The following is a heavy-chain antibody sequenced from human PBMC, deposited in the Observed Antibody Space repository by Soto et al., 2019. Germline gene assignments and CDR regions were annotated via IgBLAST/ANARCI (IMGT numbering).Heavy chain of an antibody. CDR1: GFTFSSYG. CDR2: IWYDGSNK. J-gene: IGHJ4*02. CDR3: ARDGVTGTLIDY. V-gene: IGHV3-33*01. D-gene: IGHD1-20*01. Sequence: PGGSLRLSCAASGFTFSSYGMHWVRQAPGKGLEWVAVIWYDGSNKYYADSVKGRFTISRDNSKNTLYLQMNSLRAEDTAVYYCARDGVTGTLIDYWGQGTLVTVSS.